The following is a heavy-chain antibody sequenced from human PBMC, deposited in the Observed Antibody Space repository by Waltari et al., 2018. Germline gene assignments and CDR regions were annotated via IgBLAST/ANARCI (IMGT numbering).Heavy chain of an antibody. V-gene: IGHV3-30*02. CDR3: AKSSAWAYWYFDL. Sequence: QVQLVESGGGVVQPGGSLRPSCAAPGFTFSSYGMGWVRQAPGKGLEWVTFIRYDGSNKYYADAVKGRFTISRDNSKNTLYLQMSSLRAEDTAVYYCAKSSAWAYWYFDLWGRGTLVTVSS. CDR1: GFTFSSYG. D-gene: IGHD6-19*01. CDR2: IRYDGSNK. J-gene: IGHJ2*01.